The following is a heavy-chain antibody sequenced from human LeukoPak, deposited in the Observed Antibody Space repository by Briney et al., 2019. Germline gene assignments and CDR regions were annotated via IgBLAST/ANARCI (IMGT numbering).Heavy chain of an antibody. CDR2: ISGSGGST. J-gene: IGHJ4*02. Sequence: PGGSLRLSCAASGFTFSSYAMSWVRQAPGKGLEWVSAISGSGGSTYYADSVKGRFTISRDNSKNTLYLQMNSLRAEDTAVYYCAKVISTMIVVVITHIDYWGQGTLVTVSS. D-gene: IGHD3-22*01. V-gene: IGHV3-23*01. CDR3: AKVISTMIVVVITHIDY. CDR1: GFTFSSYA.